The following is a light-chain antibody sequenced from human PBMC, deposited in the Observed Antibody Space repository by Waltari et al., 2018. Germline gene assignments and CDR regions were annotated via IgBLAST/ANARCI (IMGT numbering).Light chain of an antibody. Sequence: QSALTQPASVSGSPGQSITISCTGTNSHVGSYNLVSWYPQHPGKSPKLMIYESSERPSGVSNRFSGSKSGNTASLTISGVQAEDEADYYCCSYAGSTTFYVFGTGTKVTVL. V-gene: IGLV2-23*01. CDR1: NSHVGSYNL. CDR3: CSYAGSTTFYV. J-gene: IGLJ1*01. CDR2: ESS.